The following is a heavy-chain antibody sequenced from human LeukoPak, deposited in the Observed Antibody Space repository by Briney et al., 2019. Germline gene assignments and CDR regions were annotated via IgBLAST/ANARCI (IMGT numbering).Heavy chain of an antibody. J-gene: IGHJ4*02. V-gene: IGHV3-21*01. CDR1: GFTFSSYS. CDR2: ISSSSSYI. D-gene: IGHD2-15*01. CDR3: ARVGGRGGYCSGGSCYYFDY. Sequence: GGSLRLSCAASGFTFSSYSMNWVRQAPGKGLEWVSSISSSSSYIYYADSVKGRFTISRDNAKNPLYLQMNSLRAEDTAVYYCARVGGRGGYCSGGSCYYFDYWGQGTLVTVSS.